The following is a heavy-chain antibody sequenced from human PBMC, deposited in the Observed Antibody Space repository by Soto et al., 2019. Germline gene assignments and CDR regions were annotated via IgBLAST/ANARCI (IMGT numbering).Heavy chain of an antibody. CDR1: GGSISSAY. J-gene: IGHJ4*02. CDR2: IYYSGST. CDR3: ARRVKGYFDY. Sequence: SATASLTCTFSGGSISSAYWSWIRQPPGKGLEWIGYIYYSGSTNYNPSLKSRVTISVDTSKNQFSLKLSSVTAADTAVYYRARRVKGYFDYWGQGTLVTVS. D-gene: IGHD4-4*01. V-gene: IGHV4-59*08.